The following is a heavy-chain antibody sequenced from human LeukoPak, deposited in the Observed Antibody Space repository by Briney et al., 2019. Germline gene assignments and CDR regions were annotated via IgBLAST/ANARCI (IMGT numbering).Heavy chain of an antibody. D-gene: IGHD2-15*01. CDR1: GFTFSSYA. CDR3: ARDIVLVVAAHFDY. J-gene: IGHJ4*02. CDR2: ISGSGGST. Sequence: GGSLRLXCAVSGFTFSSYAMSWVRQAPGKGLEWVSAISGSGGSTYYADSVKGRFTISRDNSKNTLYVQMNSLRAEDTAVYYCARDIVLVVAAHFDYWGQGTLVTVSS. V-gene: IGHV3-23*01.